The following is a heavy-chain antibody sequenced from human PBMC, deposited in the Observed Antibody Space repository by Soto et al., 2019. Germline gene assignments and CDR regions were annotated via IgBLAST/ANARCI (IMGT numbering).Heavy chain of an antibody. CDR3: AKKKITALFDI. V-gene: IGHV4-34*01. CDR2: INHSGST. CDR1: GGSFSGYY. D-gene: IGHD3-9*01. J-gene: IGHJ4*02. Sequence: PSETLSLTCAVYGGSFSGYYWTWIRQPPGTGLEWIGEINHSGSTNYNPSLKSRVTISVDTSKNQFSLKLTSVTAADTAVYYCAKKKITALFDIGGQGTLVPV.